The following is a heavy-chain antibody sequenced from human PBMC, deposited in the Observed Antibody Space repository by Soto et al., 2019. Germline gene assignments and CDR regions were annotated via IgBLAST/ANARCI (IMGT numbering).Heavy chain of an antibody. Sequence: EVQLVQSGAEVKKPGESLKISCKASGYSFTSYWIDWVRQMPGKGLEWMGIIYPGDSDTRYSPSFQGQVTISVDKSISTAYLQWSSLKASDTAIYYCARRFTSASHWFDPWGQGTLVTVSS. CDR2: IYPGDSDT. J-gene: IGHJ5*02. V-gene: IGHV5-51*01. D-gene: IGHD2-2*01. CDR1: GYSFTSYW. CDR3: ARRFTSASHWFDP.